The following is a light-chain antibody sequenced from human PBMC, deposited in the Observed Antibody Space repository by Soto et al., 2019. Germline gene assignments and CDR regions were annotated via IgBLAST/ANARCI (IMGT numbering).Light chain of an antibody. J-gene: IGKJ5*01. V-gene: IGKV3-20*01. Sequence: IEMTQSPANLSVSPGERATLSCRASQSVSSNLVWYQQKPGQAPRLLIYGASSRATGIPDRFSGSGSGTDFTLTISRLEPGDFAVYCCQQYGSSPITFGQGTRWRL. CDR1: QSVSSN. CDR2: GAS. CDR3: QQYGSSPIT.